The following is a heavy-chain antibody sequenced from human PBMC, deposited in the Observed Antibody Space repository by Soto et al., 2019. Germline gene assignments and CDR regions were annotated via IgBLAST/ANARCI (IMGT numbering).Heavy chain of an antibody. Sequence: SETLSLTCTVSGGSISSSSYYWGWIRQPPGKGLEWIGSIYYSGSTYYNPSLKSRVTISVDTSKNQFSLKLSSVTAADTAVYYCASYSNYLSPEYYFDYWGQGTLVTVSS. CDR3: ASYSNYLSPEYYFDY. V-gene: IGHV4-39*01. CDR2: IYYSGST. J-gene: IGHJ4*02. CDR1: GGSISSSSYY. D-gene: IGHD4-4*01.